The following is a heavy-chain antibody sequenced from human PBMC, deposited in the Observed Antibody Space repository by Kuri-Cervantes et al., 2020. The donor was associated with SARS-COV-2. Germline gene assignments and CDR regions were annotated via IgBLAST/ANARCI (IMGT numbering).Heavy chain of an antibody. Sequence: GESLKISCAASGFTFSSYSMNWVRQAPGKGLEWVSSISSSSSYIYYADSVKGRFTISRDNSKNTLYLQMGSLRAEDMAVYYCARAGTIFGVVIIWTEGFDYWGQGTLVTVSS. V-gene: IGHV3-21*01. CDR1: GFTFSSYS. CDR2: ISSSSSYI. J-gene: IGHJ4*02. D-gene: IGHD3-3*01. CDR3: ARAGTIFGVVIIWTEGFDY.